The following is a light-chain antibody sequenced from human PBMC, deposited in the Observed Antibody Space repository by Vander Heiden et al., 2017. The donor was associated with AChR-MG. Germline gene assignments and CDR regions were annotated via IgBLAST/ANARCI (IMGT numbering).Light chain of an antibody. V-gene: IGLV5-45*01. CDR1: SGITVSTYS. J-gene: IGLJ1*01. Sequence: QAALTPPPSLSASPGPAASPTCTFRSGITVSTYSIYSYQQKPRSPRQYPLRYKSDADKQQGSGVPSRSGGSKDASANAGILRISGLQYEDEADYYGMSWHSSAYVFGTGTKVTVL. CDR2: YKSDADK. CDR3: MSWHSSAYV.